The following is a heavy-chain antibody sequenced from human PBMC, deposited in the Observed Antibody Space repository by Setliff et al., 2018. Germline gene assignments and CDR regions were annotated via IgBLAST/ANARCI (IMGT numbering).Heavy chain of an antibody. J-gene: IGHJ5*02. CDR1: GYSFSTCW. CDR3: ARHPYYYGSGTYLDNNNRWFDP. D-gene: IGHD3-10*01. V-gene: IGHV5-51*01. CDR2: IYPGDSIT. Sequence: GESLKISCKGSGYSFSTCWIGWVRQMPGKGLEGMGIIYPGDSITRYSPSFQGQVTISVDQSIHTAYLQWSSLRASDTAIYYCARHPYYYGSGTYLDNNNRWFDPWGQGTLVTVSS.